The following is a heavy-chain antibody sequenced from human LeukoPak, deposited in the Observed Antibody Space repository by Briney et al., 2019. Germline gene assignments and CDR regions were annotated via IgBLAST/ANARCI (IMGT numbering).Heavy chain of an antibody. CDR2: IYYSGST. J-gene: IGHJ5*02. CDR1: GGSISSSSYY. V-gene: IGHV4-39*01. D-gene: IGHD3-22*01. Sequence: SESLSLTCTVSGGSISSSSYYWGWIRQPPGKGLEWIGSIYYSGSTYYNPSLKSRVTISVDTSKNQFSLKLSSVTAADTAVYYCARALTYYYDSSGYGAWFDPWGQGTLVTVSS. CDR3: ARALTYYYDSSGYGAWFDP.